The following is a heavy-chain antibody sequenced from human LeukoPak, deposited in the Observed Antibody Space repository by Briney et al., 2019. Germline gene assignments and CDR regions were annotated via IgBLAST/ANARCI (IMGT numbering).Heavy chain of an antibody. V-gene: IGHV3-30*02. J-gene: IGHJ6*03. CDR3: AKDGDHYYDSSGYYPTYYMDV. D-gene: IGHD3-22*01. CDR2: IRYDGSNK. CDR1: GFTFSSYG. Sequence: GGSLRLSCAASGFTFSSYGMHWVRQAPGKGLEWVAFIRYDGSNKYYADSVKGRFTISRDNSKNTLYLQMNSLRAEETAVYYCAKDGDHYYDSSGYYPTYYMDVWGKGTTVTVSS.